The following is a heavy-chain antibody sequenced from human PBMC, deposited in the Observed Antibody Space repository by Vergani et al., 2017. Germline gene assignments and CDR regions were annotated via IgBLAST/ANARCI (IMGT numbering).Heavy chain of an antibody. D-gene: IGHD4-23*01. Sequence: QVQLQESGPGLVKPSETLSLTCAVYGGSFSGYYWSWIRQPPGKGLEWIGEINHSGSTNYNPSLKSRVTISVDTSKNQFSLKLSSVTAADTAVYYCARDPVTDAFDIWGQGTMVTVSS. V-gene: IGHV4-34*01. J-gene: IGHJ3*02. CDR1: GGSFSGYY. CDR2: INHSGST. CDR3: ARDPVTDAFDI.